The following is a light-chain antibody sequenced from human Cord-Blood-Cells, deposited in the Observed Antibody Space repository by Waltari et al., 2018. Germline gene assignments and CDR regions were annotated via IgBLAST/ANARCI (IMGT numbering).Light chain of an antibody. V-gene: IGKV3-15*01. Sequence: IVMTQSPATLSVSPGERATLSCRASQRVSSNLAWYQQKPGQDPRLLIYGASTRATGIPARFSGSGSGTEFTLTISSLQSEDFAVYYCQQYNNWPYTFGQGTKLEIK. J-gene: IGKJ2*01. CDR1: QRVSSN. CDR2: GAS. CDR3: QQYNNWPYT.